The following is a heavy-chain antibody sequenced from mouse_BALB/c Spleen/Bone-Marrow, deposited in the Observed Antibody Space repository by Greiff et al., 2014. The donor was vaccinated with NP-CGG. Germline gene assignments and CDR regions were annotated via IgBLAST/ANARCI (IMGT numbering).Heavy chain of an antibody. D-gene: IGHD3-1*01. V-gene: IGHV3-6*02. J-gene: IGHJ3*01. CDR1: GYSITSGYY. CDR2: ISYDGSN. CDR3: ARDRVFAY. Sequence: EVQLQQSGPGLVKPSRSLSLTCSVTGYSITSGYYWNWIRQFPGNKLEWMGYISYDGSNNYNPSLKNRISITRDTSKNQFFLKLNSVTAEDTATYYCARDRVFAYWGRGTLVTVSA.